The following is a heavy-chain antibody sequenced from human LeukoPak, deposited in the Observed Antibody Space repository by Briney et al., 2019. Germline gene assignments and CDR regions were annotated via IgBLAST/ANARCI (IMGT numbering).Heavy chain of an antibody. D-gene: IGHD3-10*01. V-gene: IGHV4-59*08. Sequence: PLETLSLTCTVSGGSISSHYWSWIRQPPGKGLEWIGYFSDSGSTIYNPSLKSRVTILGDTSKNQFSLKLSSVTAADTAVYYCARHATGSYSVPWLDPWGQGTLVTVSS. CDR2: FSDSGST. CDR1: GGSISSHY. J-gene: IGHJ5*02. CDR3: ARHATGSYSVPWLDP.